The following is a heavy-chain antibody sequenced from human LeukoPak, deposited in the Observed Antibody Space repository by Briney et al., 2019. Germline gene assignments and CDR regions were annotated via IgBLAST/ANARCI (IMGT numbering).Heavy chain of an antibody. Sequence: PGGSLRLSCAASGFTFSSYAMHWVSQAPGKGLEYVSSISTDGSQTFYADSVRGRFTISRDNFKNTLFLQLSSLTTEDTVVYYCVKESDTATVRGCLDYWGQGTLVTVSS. V-gene: IGHV3-64D*09. J-gene: IGHJ4*02. CDR3: VKESDTATVRGCLDY. CDR1: GFTFSSYA. D-gene: IGHD5-18*01. CDR2: ISTDGSQT.